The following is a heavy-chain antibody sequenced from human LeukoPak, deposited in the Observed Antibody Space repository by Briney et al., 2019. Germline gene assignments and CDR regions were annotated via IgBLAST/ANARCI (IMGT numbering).Heavy chain of an antibody. CDR3: ARDGYYYDSSGYYLDV. Sequence: GGSLRLSCAASGFTFSSYSMNGVGQAPGRGLEGVSSIISTTTYIYYADSVKGRFTISRDNAKNSLYLQMNSLRAEDTAVYYCARDGYYYDSSGYYLDVWGQGTTVTVSS. CDR1: GFTFSSYS. V-gene: IGHV3-21*01. J-gene: IGHJ6*02. D-gene: IGHD3-22*01. CDR2: IISTTTYI.